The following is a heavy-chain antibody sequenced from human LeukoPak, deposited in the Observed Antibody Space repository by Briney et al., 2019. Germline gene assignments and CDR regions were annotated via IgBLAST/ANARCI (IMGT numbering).Heavy chain of an antibody. D-gene: IGHD6-6*01. Sequence: GGSLRLSCAASGFTFRNNWMHWVRQTPGKGLVLVSRISSDGSSTTYSDSVKGRFTISRDNAKNTLYLQMNNLRAEDTAMYYCAREQRVTGRLDIDYWGQGTLVIVSS. CDR1: GFTFRNNW. CDR2: ISSDGSST. CDR3: AREQRVTGRLDIDY. V-gene: IGHV3-74*03. J-gene: IGHJ4*02.